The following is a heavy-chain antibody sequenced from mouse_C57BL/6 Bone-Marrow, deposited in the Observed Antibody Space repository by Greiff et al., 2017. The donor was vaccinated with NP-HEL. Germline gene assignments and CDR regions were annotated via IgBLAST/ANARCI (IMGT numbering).Heavy chain of an antibody. D-gene: IGHD1-2*01. J-gene: IGHJ3*01. CDR3: ARSLLRSAGFAY. V-gene: IGHV1-53*01. CDR2: INPSNGGT. CDR1: GYTFTSYW. Sequence: QVQLKQPGTELVKPGASVKLSCKASGYTFTSYWMHWVKQRPGQGLEWIGNINPSNGGTNYNEKFKSKATLTVDKSSSTAYMQLSSLTSEDSAVYYCARSLLRSAGFAYWGQGTLVTVSA.